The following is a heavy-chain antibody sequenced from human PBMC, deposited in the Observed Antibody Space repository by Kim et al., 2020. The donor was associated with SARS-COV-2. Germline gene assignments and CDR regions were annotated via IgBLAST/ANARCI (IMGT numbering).Heavy chain of an antibody. D-gene: IGHD2-21*01. CDR3: AKDRIGARIVLNY. V-gene: IGHV3-23*01. J-gene: IGHJ4*02. CDR1: GFAFSTSA. Sequence: GGSLRLSCAASGFAFSTSAVTWVRQAPGKGLEWVSSISDSGARTYCADSVKGRFTISRDNSKDTLYLQMSSLRAEDTAVYYCAKDRIGARIVLNYWGQGTLVTVSS. CDR2: ISDSGART.